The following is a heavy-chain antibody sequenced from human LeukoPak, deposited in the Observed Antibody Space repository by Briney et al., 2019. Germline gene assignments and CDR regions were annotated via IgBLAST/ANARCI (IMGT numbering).Heavy chain of an antibody. V-gene: IGHV4-34*01. CDR3: ARGRRNLQSRAYYYYYYMDV. D-gene: IGHD1-14*01. CDR1: GGSFSGYY. CDR2: INHSGST. Sequence: SETLSLTCAVYGGSFSGYYWSWIRQPPGKGLEWIGEINHSGSTNYNPSLKSRVTISVDTSKNQFSLKLSSVTAADTAVYYCARGRRNLQSRAYYYYYYMDVWGKGTTVTVSS. J-gene: IGHJ6*03.